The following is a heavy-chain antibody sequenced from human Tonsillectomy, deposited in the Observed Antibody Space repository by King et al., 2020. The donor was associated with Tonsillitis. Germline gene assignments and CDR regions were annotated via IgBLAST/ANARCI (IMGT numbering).Heavy chain of an antibody. CDR2: IDPSDSYT. J-gene: IGHJ4*02. D-gene: IGHD3-22*01. V-gene: IGHV5-10-1*03. Sequence: VQLVESGAEVKKPGESLRISCKGSGYTFTNDWISWVRQMPGRGLEWMGRIDPSDSYTNYSPSFQGHVTISADKSISTAYLQWSSLKASDTAMYYCARHPADFYDSSTYCLDYWGQGTLVTVSS. CDR1: GYTFTNDW. CDR3: ARHPADFYDSSTYCLDY.